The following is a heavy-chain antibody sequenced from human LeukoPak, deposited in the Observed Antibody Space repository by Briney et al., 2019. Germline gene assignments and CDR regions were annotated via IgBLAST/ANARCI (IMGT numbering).Heavy chain of an antibody. CDR2: INHRGRT. J-gene: IGHJ5*02. CDR3: ARGSFSRRFDP. CDR1: GGSFSGYY. V-gene: IGHV4-34*01. Sequence: SETLSLTCAVYGGSFSGYYWSWIRQPPGKGLEWLGEINHRGRTNYNPSLKGRFTISVDTSKKQFSLKLSSVTAADTAVYYCARGSFSRRFDPWGQGTLVTVSS.